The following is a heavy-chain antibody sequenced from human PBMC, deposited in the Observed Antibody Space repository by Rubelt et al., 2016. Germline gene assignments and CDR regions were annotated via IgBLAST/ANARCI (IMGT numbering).Heavy chain of an antibody. CDR2: IYSGGST. Sequence: CGGGLVQPGGSLRLSCAASGFTVSSNHMSWVRQAPGKGLEWVSLIYSGGSTYYADSVKGRFTISRDNSKNTVYLQMNSLRAEDTAVYYCAREGAGGTSEYRTPLWGQGNLVTISS. CDR1: GFTVSSNH. D-gene: IGHD3-16*01. J-gene: IGHJ4*02. CDR3: AREGAGGTSEYRTPL. V-gene: IGHV3-66*01.